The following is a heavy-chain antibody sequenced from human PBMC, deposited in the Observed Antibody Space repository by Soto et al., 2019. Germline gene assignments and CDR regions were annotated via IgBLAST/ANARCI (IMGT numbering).Heavy chain of an antibody. CDR2: ISATGTTT. D-gene: IGHD6-13*01. Sequence: EVQLMESGGGLVQPGGSLRLSCAASEFSFSSYALNWVRQAPGKGLEWVSAISATGTTTYYADSVKGRFTISRDNSKRTLFLQMDSLSPEDTVVYYCATYSSPFDYWGQGTLVTVSS. V-gene: IGHV3-23*01. CDR1: EFSFSSYA. CDR3: ATYSSPFDY. J-gene: IGHJ4*02.